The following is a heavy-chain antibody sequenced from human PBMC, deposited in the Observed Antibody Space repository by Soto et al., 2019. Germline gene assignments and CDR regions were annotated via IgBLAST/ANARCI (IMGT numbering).Heavy chain of an antibody. CDR3: ARASEKGRRPNYYDSSGYYRF. V-gene: IGHV3-33*01. CDR2: IWYDGSNK. Sequence: QVQLVESGGGVVQPGRSLRLSCAASGFTFSSYGMHWVRQAPGKGLEWVAVIWYDGSNKYYADSVKGRFTISRDNSKNTLYLQMNSLRAEDTAVYYCARASEKGRRPNYYDSSGYYRFWGQGTLVTVSS. J-gene: IGHJ4*02. CDR1: GFTFSSYG. D-gene: IGHD3-22*01.